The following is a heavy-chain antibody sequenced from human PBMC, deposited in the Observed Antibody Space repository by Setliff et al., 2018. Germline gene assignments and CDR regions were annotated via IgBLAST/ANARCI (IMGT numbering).Heavy chain of an antibody. D-gene: IGHD6-13*01. CDR2: INWNGGST. J-gene: IGHJ4*02. Sequence: GGSLRLSCAASGFTFDDYGMSWVRQAPGKGLEWVSGINWNGGSTGYADSVKGRFTISRDNAKNSLYLQMNSLRAEDTAVYYCARSPRYSSSWMSRNWGQGTLVTVSS. CDR3: ARSPRYSSSWMSRN. CDR1: GFTFDDYG. V-gene: IGHV3-20*04.